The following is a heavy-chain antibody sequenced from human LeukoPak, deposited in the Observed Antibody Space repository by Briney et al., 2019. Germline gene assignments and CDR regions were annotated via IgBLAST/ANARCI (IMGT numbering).Heavy chain of an antibody. Sequence: ASVKVSCKASGYTFTGYYMHWVRQAPGQGLEWMGWINPNSGGTNYAQKFQGRVTMTRDTSISTAYMELSRLRSDDTAVYYCARDSKGRGYGSFDYWGQGTLVTVSS. V-gene: IGHV1-2*02. D-gene: IGHD5-12*01. J-gene: IGHJ4*02. CDR2: INPNSGGT. CDR1: GYTFTGYY. CDR3: ARDSKGRGYGSFDY.